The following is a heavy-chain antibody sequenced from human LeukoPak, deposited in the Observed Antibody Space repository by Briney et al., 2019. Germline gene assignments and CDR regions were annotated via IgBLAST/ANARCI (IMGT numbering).Heavy chain of an antibody. Sequence: SETLSLTCTVSGGSINSYYWAWIRQPPGKGLEWIGSIHYGGTTHYNPSLQSRVTISADTSKNQFALGLRSVTAADTAVYYCTRDIGDFVSDFWGQGTLVTVSS. V-gene: IGHV4-39*02. J-gene: IGHJ4*02. CDR2: IHYGGTT. CDR3: TRDIGDFVSDF. CDR1: GGSINSYY. D-gene: IGHD2-21*02.